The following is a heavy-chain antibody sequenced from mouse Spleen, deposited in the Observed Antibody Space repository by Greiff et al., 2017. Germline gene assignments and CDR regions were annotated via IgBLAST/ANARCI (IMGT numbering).Heavy chain of an antibody. CDR3: ARSPTMITTGDWYFDV. CDR2: IHPNSGST. CDR1: GYTFTSYW. V-gene: IGHV1-64*01. J-gene: IGHJ1*01. Sequence: QVQLQQPGAELVKPGASVKLSCKASGYTFTSYWMHWVKQRPGQGLEWIGMIHPNSGSTNYNEKFKSKATLTVDKSSSTAYMQLSSLTSEDSAVYYCARSPTMITTGDWYFDVWGAGTTVTVSS. D-gene: IGHD2-4*01.